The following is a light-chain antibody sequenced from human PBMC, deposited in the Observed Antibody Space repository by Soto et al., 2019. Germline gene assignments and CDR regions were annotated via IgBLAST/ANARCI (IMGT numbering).Light chain of an antibody. CDR3: QSYDNILSGPL. CDR1: SSNIGAGYD. V-gene: IGLV1-40*01. J-gene: IGLJ3*02. Sequence: QSVLTQPPSVSGAPGQRVTISCTGSSSNIGAGYDVHWYQQLPGTAPKLLIYSNNNRPSGVPDRFSASKSGTSASLAITGLRAEDEADYYCQSYDNILSGPLFGGGTKLTVL. CDR2: SNN.